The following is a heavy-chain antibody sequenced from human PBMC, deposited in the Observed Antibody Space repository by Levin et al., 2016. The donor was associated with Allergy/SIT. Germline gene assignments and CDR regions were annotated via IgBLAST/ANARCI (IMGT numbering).Heavy chain of an antibody. Sequence: WIRQPPGKGLEWIGEINHSGSTNYNPSLKSRVTISVDTSKNQFSLKLSSVTAADTAVYYCARGRGRRVSYYGSGSYSSWFDPWGQGTLVTVSS. CDR2: INHSGST. CDR3: ARGRGRRVSYYGSGSYSSWFDP. V-gene: IGHV4-34*01. D-gene: IGHD3-10*01. J-gene: IGHJ5*02.